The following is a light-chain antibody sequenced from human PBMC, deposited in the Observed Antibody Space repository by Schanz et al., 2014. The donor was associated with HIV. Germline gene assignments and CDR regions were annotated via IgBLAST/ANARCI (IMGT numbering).Light chain of an antibody. J-gene: IGKJ5*01. Sequence: IQLTQSPSSLSASVGDRVNLTCRASQGIRSYLAWYQQKPGKAPKLLIYGASTLQTGVPSRFSGSGSGTDFTLTISSLQPDDFATYYCQQYNSDSITFGQGTRLEIK. CDR1: QGIRSY. CDR3: QQYNSDSIT. CDR2: GAS. V-gene: IGKV1-9*01.